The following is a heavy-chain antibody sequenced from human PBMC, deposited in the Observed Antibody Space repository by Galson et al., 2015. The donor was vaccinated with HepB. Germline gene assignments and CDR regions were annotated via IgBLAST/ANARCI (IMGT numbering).Heavy chain of an antibody. CDR1: GYTFTSYA. Sequence: SVKVSCKASGYTFTSYAMNWVRQAPGQGLEWMGWINTNTGNPTYAQGFTGRFVFSLDTSVSTAYLQISSLKAEDTAVYYCARDPRLLYYGSGSYPNWFDPWGQGTLVTVSS. J-gene: IGHJ5*02. CDR2: INTNTGNP. V-gene: IGHV7-4-1*02. CDR3: ARDPRLLYYGSGSYPNWFDP. D-gene: IGHD3-10*01.